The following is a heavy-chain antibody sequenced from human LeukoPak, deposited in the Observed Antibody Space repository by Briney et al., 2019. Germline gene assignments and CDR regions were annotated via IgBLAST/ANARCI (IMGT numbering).Heavy chain of an antibody. CDR2: MNPHSGKT. CDR3: ARSSPYYYYYMDV. J-gene: IGHJ6*03. Sequence: ASVKVSCKASGYPFNNYDINWVRQATGQGLEWMGWMNPHSGKTGYAQNFQGRVTMTRDTSISTAYMELSSLRSEDTAVYYCARSSPYYYYYMDVWGKGTTVTVSS. CDR1: GYPFNNYD. V-gene: IGHV1-8*01.